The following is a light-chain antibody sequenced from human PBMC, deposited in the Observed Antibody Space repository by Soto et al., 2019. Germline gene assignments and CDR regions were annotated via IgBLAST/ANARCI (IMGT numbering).Light chain of an antibody. V-gene: IGKV3-15*01. CDR1: QSVSSN. Sequence: EIVMTQSPVTLSVSPGERATLSCRASQSVSSNLAWYQQKPGQAPRLLIYGASTRATDVPARFSGSGSGTEFTLTISSLQSEDFAVYYCQQYHNWPFTFGPGTKVDIK. CDR2: GAS. CDR3: QQYHNWPFT. J-gene: IGKJ3*01.